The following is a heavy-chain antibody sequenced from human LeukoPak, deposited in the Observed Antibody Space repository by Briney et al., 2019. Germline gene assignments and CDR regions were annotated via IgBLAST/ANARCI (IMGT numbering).Heavy chain of an antibody. D-gene: IGHD3-10*01. V-gene: IGHV3-74*01. CDR1: GFTFSTYW. CDR2: IKSDGSST. J-gene: IGHJ4*02. CDR3: VRDGGRLNFGNGASFDY. Sequence: GGSLRLSCAASGFTFSTYWMHWVRQAPGKGLVWVSRIKSDGSSTSYADSVKGRFTISRDNAKNTLYLQMNSLRAEDTAMYYCVRDGGRLNFGNGASFDYWGQGTLVTVSS.